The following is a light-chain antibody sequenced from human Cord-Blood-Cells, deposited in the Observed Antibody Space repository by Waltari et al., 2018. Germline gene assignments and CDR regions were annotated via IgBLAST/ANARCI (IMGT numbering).Light chain of an antibody. J-gene: IGLJ3*02. CDR2: DVS. CDR1: SSDVGGYNY. V-gene: IGLV2-11*01. Sequence: QSVLTQPRSVSGSPGQSVTISCTGTSSDVGGYNYVSWYQQHPGKAPKLMIYDVSKRPSGVPYRFSGSKSGNTASLTISGLQAEDEADYYCCSYAGSYTWVFGGGTKLTVL. CDR3: CSYAGSYTWV.